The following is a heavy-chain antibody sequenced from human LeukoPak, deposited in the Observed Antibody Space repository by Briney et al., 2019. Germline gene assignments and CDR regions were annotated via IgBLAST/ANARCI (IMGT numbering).Heavy chain of an antibody. V-gene: IGHV1-8*01. CDR3: ARVGSMVRGALPYWYFDL. D-gene: IGHD3-10*01. Sequence: GASVKVSCKASGYTFTSYDINWVRQATGQGLEWMGWMNPNSGNTGYAQKFQGRVTMTRNTSISTAYMELSSLRSEDTAVYYCARVGSMVRGALPYWYFDLWGRGTLVTVSS. CDR2: MNPNSGNT. CDR1: GYTFTSYD. J-gene: IGHJ2*01.